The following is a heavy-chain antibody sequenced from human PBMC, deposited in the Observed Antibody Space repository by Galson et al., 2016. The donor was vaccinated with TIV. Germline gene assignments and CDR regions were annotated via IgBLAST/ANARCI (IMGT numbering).Heavy chain of an antibody. Sequence: SVKVSCKASGYTFISHGITWVRQAPGQRLDWMGWISPYNGDTKSARKFQGRVTMTTDTSTNTAYMELRSLGYDDTAVYYCATELYCSSISCYYYYGLDVWGHGTTVTVSS. CDR2: ISPYNGDT. V-gene: IGHV1-18*04. J-gene: IGHJ6*02. D-gene: IGHD2-2*01. CDR3: ATELYCSSISCYYYYGLDV. CDR1: GYTFISHG.